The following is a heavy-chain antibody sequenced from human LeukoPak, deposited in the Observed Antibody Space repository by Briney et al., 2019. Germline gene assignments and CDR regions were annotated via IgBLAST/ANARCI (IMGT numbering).Heavy chain of an antibody. J-gene: IGHJ4*02. Sequence: PGGSLRLSCVASGFTFSSYWMHWVSHAPGKGLVWVSRSSSDGSSTVYADSVEGRFTISRDNAKNTLYLQRNGLRAEDTAVYYCVRDGDSTVDFDYWGQGTLVTVSS. D-gene: IGHD4-23*01. CDR2: SSSDGSST. CDR1: GFTFSSYW. V-gene: IGHV3-74*01. CDR3: VRDGDSTVDFDY.